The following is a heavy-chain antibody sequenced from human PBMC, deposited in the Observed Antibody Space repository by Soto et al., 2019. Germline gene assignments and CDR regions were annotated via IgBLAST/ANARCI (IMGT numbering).Heavy chain of an antibody. CDR1: KFMFSAYA. J-gene: IGHJ4*02. Sequence: EVHLLQSGGGLVQPGGSLRLSCVASKFMFSAYAMGWVRQSPGKGLEWVSSISGSEDVTYYAECVKGRFSISRDNSKNTLYLQMNSLRVEDTAIYFCAKGADRPWSGEAYFPDNWGQGTHVVVST. CDR3: AKGADRPWSGEAYFPDN. D-gene: IGHD3-10*01. CDR2: ISGSEDVT. V-gene: IGHV3-23*01.